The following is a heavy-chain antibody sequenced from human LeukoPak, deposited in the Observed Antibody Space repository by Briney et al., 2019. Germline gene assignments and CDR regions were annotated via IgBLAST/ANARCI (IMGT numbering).Heavy chain of an antibody. CDR3: ARQTFGVLYFDS. J-gene: IGHJ4*02. CDR1: GGSISRGSYY. Sequence: ASETLSLTCIVSGGSISRGSYYWNWIRQPAGKGLEWMGRIYNSGSTNYNPSLKSRVSISTDMSKNQVSLTLNSVTAADTAVYYCARQTFGVLYFDSWGQGTLVTVSS. V-gene: IGHV4-61*02. D-gene: IGHD3-10*01. CDR2: IYNSGST.